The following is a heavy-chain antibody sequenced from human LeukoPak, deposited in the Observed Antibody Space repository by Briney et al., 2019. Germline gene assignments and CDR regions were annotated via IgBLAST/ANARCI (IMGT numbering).Heavy chain of an antibody. Sequence: SETLSLTCTVSGGSISSYYWSWIRQPAGKGLEWIGRIYTSGSTNYNPSLKSRATISVDTSKNQFSLKLSSVTAADTAVYYCARGAIGYCSSTSCYTSSALDYWGQGTLVTVSS. V-gene: IGHV4-4*07. CDR3: ARGAIGYCSSTSCYTSSALDY. D-gene: IGHD2-2*02. CDR2: IYTSGST. J-gene: IGHJ4*02. CDR1: GGSISSYY.